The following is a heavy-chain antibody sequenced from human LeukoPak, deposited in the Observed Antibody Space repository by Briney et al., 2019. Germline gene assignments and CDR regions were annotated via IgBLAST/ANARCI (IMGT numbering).Heavy chain of an antibody. CDR1: GFTFSSYE. Sequence: GGSLTLSCAASGFTFSSYEMNWVRQAPGQGLEWVSYISSSGSTIYYADSVKGRFTISRDNAKNSLYLQMNSLRAEDTAVYYCARDVSYSSGWYPRGDAFDIWGQGTMVTVSS. D-gene: IGHD6-19*01. J-gene: IGHJ3*02. V-gene: IGHV3-48*03. CDR2: ISSSGSTI. CDR3: ARDVSYSSGWYPRGDAFDI.